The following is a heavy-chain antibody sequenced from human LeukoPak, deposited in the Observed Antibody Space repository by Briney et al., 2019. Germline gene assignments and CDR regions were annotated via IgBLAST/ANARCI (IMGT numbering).Heavy chain of an antibody. D-gene: IGHD5-24*01. V-gene: IGHV1-2*04. CDR1: GYTFTGYY. Sequence: ASVKLSCNVSGYTFTGYYIHWVRQAAGHGLEWMGWINPNSGGTNYEQKFQGWVTITRATSISTAYMELSRLRSDDTAVYYCARVGDGDSTLYDYWAQGTLVTVSS. CDR3: ARVGDGDSTLYDY. J-gene: IGHJ4*02. CDR2: INPNSGGT.